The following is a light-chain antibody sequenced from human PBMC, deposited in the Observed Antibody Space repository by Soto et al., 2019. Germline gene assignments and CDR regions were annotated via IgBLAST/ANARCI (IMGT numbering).Light chain of an antibody. J-gene: IGKJ1*01. Sequence: EIVLTQSPGTLSLSPGERATLSCRASPSISSNYLAWYHQRPGQAPRLLIYGASSRATGIPDRFGGSGSGTDFTLTISRLDPEDFAVYYCQHYGSSPQTVGQGTKVDSK. CDR2: GAS. CDR3: QHYGSSPQT. CDR1: PSISSNY. V-gene: IGKV3-20*01.